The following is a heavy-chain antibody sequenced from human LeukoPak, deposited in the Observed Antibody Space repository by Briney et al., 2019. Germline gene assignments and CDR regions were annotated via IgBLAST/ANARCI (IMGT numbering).Heavy chain of an antibody. CDR2: ISASGGNT. V-gene: IGHV3-23*01. CDR3: AKDIQWLVPGYFDY. J-gene: IGHJ4*02. CDR1: GFTFSSYA. D-gene: IGHD6-19*01. Sequence: GGSLRLSCAASGFTFSSYAMSWVRQAPGKGLEWASAISASGGNTYYADSVKGRFTISRDNSKNTLYMQMNSLRAEDTAVYYCAKDIQWLVPGYFDYWGQGTLVTVSS.